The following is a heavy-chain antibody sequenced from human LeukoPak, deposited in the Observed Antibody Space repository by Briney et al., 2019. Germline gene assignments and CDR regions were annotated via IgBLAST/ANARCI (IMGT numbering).Heavy chain of an antibody. D-gene: IGHD3-22*01. V-gene: IGHV3-23*01. CDR2: ISGSGGST. Sequence: GGSLRLSCAASGFTFSSYAMSWVRQAPGKGLEWVSAISGSGGSTYYADSVKGRFTISRDNSKNTLYLQMNSLRAEDTAVYYCAEGGITMIVVVINDAFDIWGQGTMVTVSS. CDR3: AEGGITMIVVVINDAFDI. J-gene: IGHJ3*02. CDR1: GFTFSSYA.